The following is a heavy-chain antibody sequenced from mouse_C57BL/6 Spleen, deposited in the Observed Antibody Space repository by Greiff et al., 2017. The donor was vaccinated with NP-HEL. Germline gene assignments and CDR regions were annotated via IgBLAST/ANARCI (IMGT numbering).Heavy chain of an antibody. CDR2: IDPSDSYT. V-gene: IGHV1-69*01. Sequence: QVQLQQPGAELVMPGASVKLSCKASGYTFTSYWMHWVKQRPGQGLEWIGEIDPSDSYTNYNQKFKGKSTLTVDKSSSTAYMQLSSLTSEDSAVYYCARSVHYSGFAYWGQGTLVTVSA. J-gene: IGHJ3*01. CDR1: GYTFTSYW. CDR3: ARSVHYSGFAY. D-gene: IGHD2-12*01.